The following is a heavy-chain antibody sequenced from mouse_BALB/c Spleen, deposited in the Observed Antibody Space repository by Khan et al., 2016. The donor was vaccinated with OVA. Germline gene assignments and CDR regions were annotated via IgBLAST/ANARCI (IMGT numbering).Heavy chain of an antibody. V-gene: IGHV2-6*02. CDR2: IWSDGIT. CDR3: ARGGFYAMDY. Sequence: VQLKESGPGLVAPSQSLSITCTVSGFSLTTYGVHWVGQPPGKGLEWLVVIWSDGITTYNSALKSRRSISKDNSKSQVFLKMNSLQTDDTAMYYCARGGFYAMDYWGQGTSVTVSS. CDR1: GFSLTTYG. J-gene: IGHJ4*01.